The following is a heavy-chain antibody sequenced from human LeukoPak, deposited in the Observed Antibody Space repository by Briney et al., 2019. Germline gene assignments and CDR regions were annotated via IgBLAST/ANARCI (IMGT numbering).Heavy chain of an antibody. D-gene: IGHD2-2*01. Sequence: GGSLRLSCAASGFTFSSYWMSWVRQAPGKGLEWVANIKQDGSEKYYVDSVKGRFTISRDNAKNSLYLQMNSLRAEDTAVYYCARDRIVVVPAAMSVRHYYYGMDVWGQGTTVTVSS. CDR3: ARDRIVVVPAAMSVRHYYYGMDV. V-gene: IGHV3-7*01. CDR2: IKQDGSEK. J-gene: IGHJ6*02. CDR1: GFTFSSYW.